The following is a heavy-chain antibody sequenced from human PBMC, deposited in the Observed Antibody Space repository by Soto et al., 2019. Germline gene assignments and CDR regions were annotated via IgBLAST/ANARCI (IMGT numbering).Heavy chain of an antibody. CDR3: AYGFFGVASHFDY. CDR1: GFNFDIYT. V-gene: IGHV3-9*01. Sequence: EVQLVESGGGLVQPGRSLRLSCAASGFNFDIYTMHWVRQAPGKALEWVAGISGNSGQIAYAASVEGRFTISRDNAKNSLYLQMNSLTADDTAMYYCAYGFFGVASHFDYWGQGTLVTVSS. J-gene: IGHJ4*02. CDR2: ISGNSGQI. D-gene: IGHD3-3*01.